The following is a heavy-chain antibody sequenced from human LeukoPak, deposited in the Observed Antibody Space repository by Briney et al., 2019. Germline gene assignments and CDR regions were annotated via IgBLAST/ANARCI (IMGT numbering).Heavy chain of an antibody. CDR2: IYTSGST. CDR3: ARDLGRYYDRGTLSAFDI. CDR1: GGSISSGSYY. J-gene: IGHJ3*02. D-gene: IGHD3-9*01. Sequence: SSETLSLTCTVSGGSISSGSYYWSWIQQPAGKGLEWIGRIYTSGSTNYNPSLKSRVTISVDTSKNQFSLNLSSVTAADTAVYYCARDLGRYYDRGTLSAFDIWGQGTMVTVSS. V-gene: IGHV4-61*02.